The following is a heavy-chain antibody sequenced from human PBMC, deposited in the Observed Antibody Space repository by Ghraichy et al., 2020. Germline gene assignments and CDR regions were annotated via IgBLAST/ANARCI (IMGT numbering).Heavy chain of an antibody. V-gene: IGHV4-34*01. J-gene: IGHJ6*01. D-gene: IGHD3-3*01. Sequence: SETLSLTCAVSGESFRGYFWTWLRQPPGKGLEWIGVISHFGSTNYNSSLKSRVTLSLHPSKTQFSLELTSVTAADTAVYYCVRGRSILGVVNSYFSALDVWGQGTTVTVSS. CDR1: GESFRGYF. CDR3: VRGRSILGVVNSYFSALDV. CDR2: ISHFGST.